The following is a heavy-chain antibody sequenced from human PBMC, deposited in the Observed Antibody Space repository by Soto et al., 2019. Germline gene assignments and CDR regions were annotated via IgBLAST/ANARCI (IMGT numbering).Heavy chain of an antibody. D-gene: IGHD4-4*01. J-gene: IGHJ5*02. CDR2: IYHSGST. Sequence: LSLTCTVSGYSISSGYYWGWIRQPPGKGLEWIGSIYHSGSTYYNPSLKSRVTISVDTSKNQFSLKLSSVTAADTAVYYCARVYSNSENTNWFDPWGQGTLVTVSS. CDR3: ARVYSNSENTNWFDP. V-gene: IGHV4-38-2*02. CDR1: GYSISSGYY.